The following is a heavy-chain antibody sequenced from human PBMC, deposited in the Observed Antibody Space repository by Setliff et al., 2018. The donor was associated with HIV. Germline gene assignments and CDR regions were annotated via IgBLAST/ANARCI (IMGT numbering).Heavy chain of an antibody. CDR3: ARRSIVGSTRGYYYYALDV. D-gene: IGHD2-21*01. CDR1: GDSINKDY. Sequence: PSETLSLTCTVSGDSINKDYWSWIRQPPGKGLEWIGYIYISGNTMYNPSLKSRVIMSLDTPKNQVSLKLTYVTAADTAVYYCARRSIVGSTRGYYYYALDVWGQGTTVTVSS. J-gene: IGHJ6*02. V-gene: IGHV4-4*09. CDR2: IYISGNT.